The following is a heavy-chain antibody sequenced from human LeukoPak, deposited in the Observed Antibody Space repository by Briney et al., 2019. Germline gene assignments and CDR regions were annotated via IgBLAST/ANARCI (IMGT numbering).Heavy chain of an antibody. CDR2: IYYSGDT. J-gene: IGHJ5*02. D-gene: IGHD3-10*01. V-gene: IGHV4-59*01. CDR3: VRGPYGSGISNWFDP. Sequence: PPETLSLTCTVSDGAIAGYSWSWIRQAPGKGLEWIGYIYYSGDTNYNPSLQSRVTVSVDTSKNHFSLRLTSVSAADTAVYYCVRGPYGSGISNWFDPWGQGTQVIVSS. CDR1: DGAIAGYS.